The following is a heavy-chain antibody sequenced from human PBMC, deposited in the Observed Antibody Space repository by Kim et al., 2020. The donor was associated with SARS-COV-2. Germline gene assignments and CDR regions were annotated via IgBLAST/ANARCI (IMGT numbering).Heavy chain of an antibody. Sequence: SVKVSCKASGGTFSSYAISWVRQAPGQGLEWMGGIIPIFGTANYAQKFQGRVTITADESTSTAYMELSSLRSEDTAVYYCARVLYHCGGDCYFDYWGQGTLVTVSS. CDR3: ARVLYHCGGDCYFDY. CDR2: IIPIFGTA. V-gene: IGHV1-69*13. J-gene: IGHJ4*02. D-gene: IGHD2-21*01. CDR1: GGTFSSYA.